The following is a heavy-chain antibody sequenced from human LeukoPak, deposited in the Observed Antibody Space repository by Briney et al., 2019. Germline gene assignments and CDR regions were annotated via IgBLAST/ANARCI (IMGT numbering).Heavy chain of an antibody. CDR3: AREGGYCSSTSCWFDP. D-gene: IGHD2-2*01. CDR2: ISSSSSYI. V-gene: IGHV3-21*01. CDR1: GFTVSSNY. J-gene: IGHJ5*02. Sequence: GGSLRLSCAASGFTVSSNYMSWVRQAPGKGLEWVSSISSSSSYIYYADSVKGRFTISRDNAKNSLYLQMNSLRAEDTAVYYCAREGGYCSSTSCWFDPWGQGTLVTVSS.